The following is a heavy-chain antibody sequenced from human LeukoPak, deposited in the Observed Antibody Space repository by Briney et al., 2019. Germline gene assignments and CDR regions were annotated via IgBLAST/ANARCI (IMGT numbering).Heavy chain of an antibody. CDR3: ARGDYFDY. CDR2: IIPIFGTA. V-gene: IGHV1-69*05. Sequence: SVTVSCKASGGTFSSYAISWVRQAPGQGLEWMGGIIPIFGTANYAQKLQGRVTMTTDTSTSTAYMELRSLRSDDTAVYYCARGDYFDYWGQGTLVTVSS. J-gene: IGHJ4*02. CDR1: GGTFSSYA.